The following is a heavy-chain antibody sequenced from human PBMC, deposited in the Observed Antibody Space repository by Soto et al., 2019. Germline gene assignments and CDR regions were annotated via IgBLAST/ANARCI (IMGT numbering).Heavy chain of an antibody. Sequence: EVQLLESGGGLVQPGGSLRLSCAASGFLFNNYAMSWVRQAPGKGLEWVSSISGSGNSTYYADPVKGRFTISRDNSTNTLYLQMNSLRGEDTAVYYCAKSPKYCSGGSCYYHYYMDVWGKGTTVAVSS. CDR3: AKSPKYCSGGSCYYHYYMDV. D-gene: IGHD2-15*01. J-gene: IGHJ6*03. CDR1: GFLFNNYA. CDR2: ISGSGNST. V-gene: IGHV3-23*01.